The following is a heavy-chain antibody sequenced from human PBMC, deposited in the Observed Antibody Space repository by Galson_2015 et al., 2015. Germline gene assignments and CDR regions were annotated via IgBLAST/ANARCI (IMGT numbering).Heavy chain of an antibody. Sequence: SLRLSCAASGFTFSSYAMHWVRQAPGKGLEWVAVISYDGSNKYYADSVKGRFTISRDNSKNTLYLQMNSLRAEDTAVYYCAREVSPSSSTSPKSAYFDYWGQGTLVTVPS. J-gene: IGHJ4*02. D-gene: IGHD2-2*01. V-gene: IGHV3-30-3*01. CDR3: AREVSPSSSTSPKSAYFDY. CDR2: ISYDGSNK. CDR1: GFTFSSYA.